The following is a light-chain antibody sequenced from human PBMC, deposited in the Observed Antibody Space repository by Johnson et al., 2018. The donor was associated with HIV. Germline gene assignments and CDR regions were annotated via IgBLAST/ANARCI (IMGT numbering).Light chain of an antibody. V-gene: IGLV1-51*02. J-gene: IGLJ1*01. CDR3: GTWDSSLSAGV. CDR1: SSNIENNY. CDR2: ENN. Sequence: QSVLTQPPSVSAPPGQKVTISCSGSSSNIENNYVSWYQQLPETAPKLLIYENNKRPSGIPDRFSGSKSVTSATLGVTGLQTGDEADYYCGTWDSSLSAGVFGTGTKVTVL.